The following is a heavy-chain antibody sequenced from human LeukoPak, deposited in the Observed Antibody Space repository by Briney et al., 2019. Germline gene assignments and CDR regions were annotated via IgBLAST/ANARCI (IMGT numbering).Heavy chain of an antibody. CDR1: GFTFSSYA. V-gene: IGHV3-23*01. CDR3: AKDKAVAGTEALDI. Sequence: GGSLRLSYAASGFTFSSYAMSWVRQAPGKGLEWVSGIGGSGGSIYYVDSVKGRFTISRDNSKNTLYLQMNSLRAEDTAVYYCAKDKAVAGTEALDIWGQGTMVTVSP. CDR2: IGGSGGSI. J-gene: IGHJ3*02. D-gene: IGHD6-19*01.